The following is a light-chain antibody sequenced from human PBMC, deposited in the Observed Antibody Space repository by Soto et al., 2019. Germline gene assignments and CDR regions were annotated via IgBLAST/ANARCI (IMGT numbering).Light chain of an antibody. CDR1: TSNIGNNY. CDR3: AAWDDSLSGFVL. CDR2: STN. J-gene: IGLJ2*01. V-gene: IGLV1-47*02. Sequence: QSVLTQPPSASGTPGQTVTISCSGSTSNIGNNYVHWYQQLPGTAPKLLIYSTNERPSGVPDRFSGSKSGTTASLALSGLRSEDEADYYCAAWDDSLSGFVLFGGGTKLTVL.